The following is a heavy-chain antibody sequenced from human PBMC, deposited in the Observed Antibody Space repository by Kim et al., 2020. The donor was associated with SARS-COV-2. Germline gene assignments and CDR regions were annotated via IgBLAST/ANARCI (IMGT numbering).Heavy chain of an antibody. Sequence: YNGRHKNYADAVKGRFTIARDNSKNMLFWQMNSLRAEDTAVYYCANFESWGQGTLVTVSS. V-gene: IGHV3-33*06. CDR3: ANFES. CDR2: YNGRHK. J-gene: IGHJ4*02.